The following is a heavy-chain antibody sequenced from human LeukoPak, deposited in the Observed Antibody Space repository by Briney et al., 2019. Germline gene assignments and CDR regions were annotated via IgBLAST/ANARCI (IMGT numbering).Heavy chain of an antibody. D-gene: IGHD1-26*01. Sequence: SETLSLTCTVSGGSISSYYWSWIRQPPGKGLEWTGYIYYSGSTNYNPSLKSRVTISVDTSKNQFSLKLSSVTAADTAVYYCARSPKGIVGATGDFDYWGQGTLVTVSS. J-gene: IGHJ4*02. CDR3: ARSPKGIVGATGDFDY. CDR2: IYYSGST. CDR1: GGSISSYY. V-gene: IGHV4-59*01.